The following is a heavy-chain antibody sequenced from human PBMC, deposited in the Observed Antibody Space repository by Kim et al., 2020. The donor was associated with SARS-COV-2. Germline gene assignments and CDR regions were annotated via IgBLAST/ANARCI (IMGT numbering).Heavy chain of an antibody. Sequence: GGSLRLSCAASGFTFGTYGMSWVRQAPGKGLEWVSGISGNGGRTYYADSMKGRFTISSDNSKNTLYLQMNSLRAEATAVYYCSNAGDTSSWWRFVPWGQGTLVTVSS. V-gene: IGHV3-23*01. CDR2: ISGNGGRT. D-gene: IGHD1-26*01. J-gene: IGHJ5*02. CDR3: SNAGDTSSWWRFVP. CDR1: GFTFGTYG.